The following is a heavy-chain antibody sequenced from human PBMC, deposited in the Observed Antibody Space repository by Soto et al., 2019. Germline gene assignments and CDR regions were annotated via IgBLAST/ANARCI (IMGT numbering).Heavy chain of an antibody. V-gene: IGHV4-30-4*01. CDR1: GGSIRSEVYY. D-gene: IGHD1-26*01. Sequence: QVQLQESGPGLVKPSQTLSLTCTVSGGSIRSEVYYWSWIRQPPGKGLEWIGYISYSGSTAYKSSLRNRVIIPADTSKNQVSLKPNSATAAATAVYYCARVRIVGSTAFDTWGQGTLVTVSS. J-gene: IGHJ4*02. CDR2: ISYSGST. CDR3: ARVRIVGSTAFDT.